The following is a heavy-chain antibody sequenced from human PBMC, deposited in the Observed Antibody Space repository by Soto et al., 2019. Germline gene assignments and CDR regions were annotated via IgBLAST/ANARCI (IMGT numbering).Heavy chain of an antibody. CDR1: GGSISSGDYY. Sequence: LSLTCTVSGGSISSGDYYWSWIRQPPGKGLELIGYIYYSGSTYYNPSLKSRVTISVDTSKNQFSLKLSSVTAADTAVYYCARGSYGSGRRYYYYYGMDVWGQGTTVTVSS. D-gene: IGHD3-10*01. V-gene: IGHV4-30-4*01. CDR2: IYYSGST. J-gene: IGHJ6*02. CDR3: ARGSYGSGRRYYYYYGMDV.